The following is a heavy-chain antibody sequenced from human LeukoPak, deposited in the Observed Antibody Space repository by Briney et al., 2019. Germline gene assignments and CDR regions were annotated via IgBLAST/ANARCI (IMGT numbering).Heavy chain of an antibody. D-gene: IGHD2-2*01. CDR2: IYYSGST. J-gene: IGHJ6*02. CDR1: GGSISSYY. Sequence: SETLSLTCTVSGGSISSYYWSWIRQPPGKGLEWIGYIYYSGSTNYNPSLKSRVTISVDTSKNQFSLNLSSVTAADTAVYYCARSGTTPYYYGMDVWDQGTTVTVSS. V-gene: IGHV4-59*01. CDR3: ARSGTTPYYYGMDV.